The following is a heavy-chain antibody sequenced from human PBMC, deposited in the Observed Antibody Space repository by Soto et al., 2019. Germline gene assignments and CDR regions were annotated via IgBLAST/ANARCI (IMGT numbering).Heavy chain of an antibody. J-gene: IGHJ4*02. D-gene: IGHD6-6*01. CDR2: ISGSGGST. CDR1: GFTFSSYA. V-gene: IGHV3-23*01. Sequence: GGSLRLSCAASGFTFSSYAMSWVRQAPGKGLEWVSAISGSGGSTYYAESVKGRFTISRDNSKNTLYLQMNSLRAEDTAVYYCAKVAGMYSSSLYFDYWGQGTLVTVSS. CDR3: AKVAGMYSSSLYFDY.